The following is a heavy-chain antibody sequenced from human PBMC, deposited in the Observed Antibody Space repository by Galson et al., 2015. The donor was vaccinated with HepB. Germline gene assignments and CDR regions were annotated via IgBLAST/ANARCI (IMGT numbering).Heavy chain of an antibody. D-gene: IGHD7-27*01. Sequence: SVKVSCKASGYTFTSYDINWVRQATGQGLEWMGWMNPNSGNTGYAQKFQGRVTMTRNTSISTAYMELSSLRSEDTAVYYCARLPGDQDAFDIWGQGTMVTVSS. CDR2: MNPNSGNT. V-gene: IGHV1-8*01. CDR1: GYTFTSYD. CDR3: ARLPGDQDAFDI. J-gene: IGHJ3*02.